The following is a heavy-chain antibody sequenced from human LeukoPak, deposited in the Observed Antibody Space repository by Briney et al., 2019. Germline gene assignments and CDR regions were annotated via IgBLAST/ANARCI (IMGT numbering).Heavy chain of an antibody. CDR2: ISGSGGST. CDR1: GFTFSSYA. Sequence: GGSLRLSCAASGFTFSSYAMSWVRQAPWKGLEWVSAISGSGGSTYYADSVKGRFTISRDNSKNTLYLQMNSLRAEDTAVYYCAKDHCSSTSCYAGKISFDYWGQGTLVTVSS. CDR3: AKDHCSSTSCYAGKISFDY. D-gene: IGHD2-2*01. V-gene: IGHV3-23*01. J-gene: IGHJ4*02.